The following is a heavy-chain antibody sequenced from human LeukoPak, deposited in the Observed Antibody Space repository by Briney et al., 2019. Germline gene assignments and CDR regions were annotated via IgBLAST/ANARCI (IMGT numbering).Heavy chain of an antibody. V-gene: IGHV4-34*01. D-gene: IGHD3-9*01. CDR3: ARGASRRWHDILTGAYYFDY. CDR1: GGSISSYY. Sequence: KASETLSLTCTVSGGSISSYYWSWIRQPPGKGLEWIGEINHSGSTNYNPSLKSRVTISVDTSKNQFSLKLSSVTAADTAVYYCARGASRRWHDILTGAYYFDYWGQGTLVTVSS. J-gene: IGHJ4*02. CDR2: INHSGST.